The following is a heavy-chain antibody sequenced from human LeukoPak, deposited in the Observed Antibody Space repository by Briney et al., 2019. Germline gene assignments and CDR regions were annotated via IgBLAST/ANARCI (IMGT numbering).Heavy chain of an antibody. D-gene: IGHD2-2*01. CDR1: GFTFSSYT. J-gene: IGHJ6*03. Sequence: HPGGSLRLSCAASGFTFSSYTMSWVRQAPGKGLEWVSAISGSGGSTYYADSVKGRFTISRDNSKNTLYLQMNSLRAEDTAVYYCAKYDERIVVVSYYMDVWGKGTTVTVSS. CDR3: AKYDERIVVVSYYMDV. V-gene: IGHV3-23*01. CDR2: ISGSGGST.